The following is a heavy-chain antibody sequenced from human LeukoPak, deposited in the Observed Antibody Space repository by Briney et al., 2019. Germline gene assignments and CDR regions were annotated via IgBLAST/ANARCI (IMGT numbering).Heavy chain of an antibody. J-gene: IGHJ4*02. CDR3: AREILAPGKTHDY. Sequence: PGGSLRLSCIGSGFAFRSYEMNWVRQAPGKGLEWVSYISKSGSATYYADSVKGRFTVSRDNAKNTLFLQINSLRAEDTAVYYCAREILAPGKTHDYWGQGTLVTVSS. CDR2: ISKSGSAT. CDR1: GFAFRSYE. V-gene: IGHV3-48*03.